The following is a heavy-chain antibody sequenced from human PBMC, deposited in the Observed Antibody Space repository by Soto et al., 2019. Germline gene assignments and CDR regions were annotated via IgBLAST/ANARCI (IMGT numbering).Heavy chain of an antibody. J-gene: IGHJ4*02. Sequence: PGGSLRLSCAASGFTFSSYGMHWVRQAPGKGLEWVAVISYHGSNKYYVDSVKGRFTISRDNSKNTLYLQMNSLRAENTAVYYCAKDGLRFLEWLSYFDYWGQGTLVTVSS. CDR3: AKDGLRFLEWLSYFDY. CDR1: GFTFSSYG. CDR2: ISYHGSNK. D-gene: IGHD3-3*01. V-gene: IGHV3-30*18.